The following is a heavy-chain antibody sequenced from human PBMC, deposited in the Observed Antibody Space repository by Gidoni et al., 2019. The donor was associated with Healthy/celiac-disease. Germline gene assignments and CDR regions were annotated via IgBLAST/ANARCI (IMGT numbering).Heavy chain of an antibody. J-gene: IGHJ4*02. CDR2: INPSGGST. V-gene: IGHV1-46*01. Sequence: VRQAPGQGLEWMGIINPSGGSTSYAQKFQGRVTMTRDTSTSTVYMELSSLRSEDTAVYYCAAYSSSSDYWGQGPLVTVSS. CDR3: AAYSSSSDY. D-gene: IGHD6-6*01.